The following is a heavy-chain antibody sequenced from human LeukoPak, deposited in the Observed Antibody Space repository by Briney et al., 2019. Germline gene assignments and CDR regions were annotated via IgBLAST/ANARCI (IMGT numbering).Heavy chain of an antibody. CDR1: GFTFSSYS. Sequence: GGSLRLSCAASGFTFSSYSMNWVRQAPGKGLEWVSYISSSSSTIYYADSVKGRFTISRDNAKNSLYLQMNSLRDEDTAVYYCARDRAPMIVVVSDAFDIWGQGTMVTVSS. CDR2: ISSSSSTI. V-gene: IGHV3-48*02. D-gene: IGHD3-22*01. CDR3: ARDRAPMIVVVSDAFDI. J-gene: IGHJ3*02.